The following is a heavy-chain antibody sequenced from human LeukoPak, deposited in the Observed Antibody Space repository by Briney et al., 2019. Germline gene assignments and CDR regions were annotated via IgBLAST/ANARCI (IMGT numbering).Heavy chain of an antibody. V-gene: IGHV5-10-1*01. Sequence: GESLKISCKGSGYTFTNNWISWVRPMPGKGLEWMGRINPRDSYADYSPSFQGHVTISGDRSISTTYLQWRSLQASDTAIYFCARGRGWADYWGQGTLVTVSS. J-gene: IGHJ4*02. CDR2: INPRDSYA. D-gene: IGHD6-19*01. CDR1: GYTFTNNW. CDR3: ARGRGWADY.